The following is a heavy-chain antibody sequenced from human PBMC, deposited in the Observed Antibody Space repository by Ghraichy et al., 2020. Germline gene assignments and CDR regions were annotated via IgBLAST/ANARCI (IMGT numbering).Heavy chain of an antibody. V-gene: IGHV3-7*01. CDR2: IKQDGSEK. Sequence: GGSLRLSCPASGFTLSSYWMSWVRQAPGKGLEWVANIKQDGSEKYFVDSVKGRFTISRDNAKNSLYLQMNSLRAEDTAVYYCARDIFDLWGRGTLVTVSS. J-gene: IGHJ2*01. CDR3: ARDIFDL. CDR1: GFTLSSYW.